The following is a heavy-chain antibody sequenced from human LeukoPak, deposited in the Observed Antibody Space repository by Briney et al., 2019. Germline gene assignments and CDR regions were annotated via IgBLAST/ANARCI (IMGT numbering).Heavy chain of an antibody. CDR3: ASGGNSAGGRPYYYYYMDV. D-gene: IGHD4-23*01. CDR2: IIPIFGTA. V-gene: IGHV1-69*06. J-gene: IGHJ6*03. CDR1: GGTFSSYA. Sequence: ASVKVSCKASGGTFSSYAISWVRQAPGQGLEWMGGIIPIFGTANYAQKFQGRVTITADKSTSTAYMELSSLRSEDTAVYYCASGGNSAGGRPYYYYYMDVWGKGTTVTVSS.